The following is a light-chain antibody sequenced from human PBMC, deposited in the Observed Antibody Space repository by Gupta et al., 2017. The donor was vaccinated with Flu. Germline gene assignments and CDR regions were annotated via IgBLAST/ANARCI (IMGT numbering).Light chain of an antibody. J-gene: IGLJ2*01. V-gene: IGLV2-11*01. CDR3: CSYAGSNTYI. Sequence: QSALTQPRSVSGSPGQSVSISCTGTSSDVGGYNYVSWYQQHPGKAPKFMIYDDIKRPSGVPDRCSGSKSGNTASLTISGLQAEDEAEYFCCSYAGSNTYIFGGGTKLTVL. CDR1: SSDVGGYNY. CDR2: DDI.